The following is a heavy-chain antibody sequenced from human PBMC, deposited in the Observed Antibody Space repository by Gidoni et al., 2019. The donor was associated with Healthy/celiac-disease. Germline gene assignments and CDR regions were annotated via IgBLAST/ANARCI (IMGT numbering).Heavy chain of an antibody. CDR3: ARVGSELWFGESYYFDY. CDR1: GYTFTGYY. D-gene: IGHD3-10*01. Sequence: QVQLVQSGAEVKKPGASVKVSCKASGYTFTGYYMHWVRQAPGQGLGWMGWINPNSGGTNYAQKFQGRVTMTRDTSISTAYMELSRLRSDDTAVYYCARVGSELWFGESYYFDYWGQGTLVTVSS. V-gene: IGHV1-2*02. CDR2: INPNSGGT. J-gene: IGHJ4*02.